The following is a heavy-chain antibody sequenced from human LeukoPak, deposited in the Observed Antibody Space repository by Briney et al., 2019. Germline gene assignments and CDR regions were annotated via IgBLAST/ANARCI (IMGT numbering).Heavy chain of an antibody. CDR3: ASQGYYGSGTYYNFDS. D-gene: IGHD3-10*01. CDR2: IYYTGSI. V-gene: IGHV4-39*01. CDR1: GGSISSSSHY. J-gene: IGHJ4*02. Sequence: SGTLSLTCSVSGGSISSSSHYWGWIRQPPGKGLEWIGSIYYTGSIYYNPSLNSRITISVDTSKNQFSLKLSSVTAADTAVYYCASQGYYGSGTYYNFDSWGQGTLVTVSS.